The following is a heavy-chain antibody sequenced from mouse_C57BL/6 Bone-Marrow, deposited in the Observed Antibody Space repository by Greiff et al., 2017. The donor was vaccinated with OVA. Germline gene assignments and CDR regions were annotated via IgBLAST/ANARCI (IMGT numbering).Heavy chain of an antibody. Sequence: QVQLQQPGAELVKPGASVKLSCKASGYTFTSYWMHWVKQRPGQGLEWIGMIHPNSGSTNYNEKFKSKATLTVDKSSSTAYMQLSSLTSEDSAVYYCARGPPDYYGGSFPFAYWGQGTLVTVSA. J-gene: IGHJ3*01. CDR3: ARGPPDYYGGSFPFAY. CDR2: IHPNSGST. CDR1: GYTFTSYW. V-gene: IGHV1-64*01. D-gene: IGHD1-1*01.